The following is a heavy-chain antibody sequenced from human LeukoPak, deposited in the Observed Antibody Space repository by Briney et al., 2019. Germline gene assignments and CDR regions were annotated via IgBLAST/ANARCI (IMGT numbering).Heavy chain of an antibody. D-gene: IGHD5-18*01. Sequence: GGSLRLSCAASGFTFSDYYMSWIRQAPGKGLEWVSYISSSSGYTNYADSVKGRFTISRDNAKNSLYLQMNSLRAEDTAVYYCARDTARVRHDYWGQGTLVTVSS. CDR3: ARDTARVRHDY. CDR1: GFTFSDYY. V-gene: IGHV3-11*06. J-gene: IGHJ4*02. CDR2: ISSSSGYT.